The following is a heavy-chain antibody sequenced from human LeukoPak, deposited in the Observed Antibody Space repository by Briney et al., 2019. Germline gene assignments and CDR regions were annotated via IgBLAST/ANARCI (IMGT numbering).Heavy chain of an antibody. D-gene: IGHD1-26*01. CDR1: GDTSSSAA. V-gene: IGHV1-58*01. Sequence: GAGPKDSREHSGDTSSSAALQSVPHTRGQRLEWIGWIVVGSGNTNYVQKLQERVTITRDMTTSTAYMELSSLRSEDTSVYYGAAATVKVGATIGLHYWGQGTLVTVSS. CDR3: AAATVKVGATIGLHY. CDR2: IVVGSGNT. J-gene: IGHJ4*02.